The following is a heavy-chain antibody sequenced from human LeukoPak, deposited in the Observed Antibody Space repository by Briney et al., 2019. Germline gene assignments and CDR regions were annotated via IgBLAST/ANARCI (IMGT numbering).Heavy chain of an antibody. CDR2: VSSTGGDK. V-gene: IGHV3-11*01. D-gene: IGHD3-10*01. J-gene: IGHJ4*02. CDR1: GVTFEDYY. CDR3: ARGENGSFDR. Sequence: PGGSVRLSCTGSGVTFEDYYLSWIRQAPGKGLEWISYVSSTGGDKFYADSVKGRFTISRDNARNSVYMEMNDLIDEDTAFYYCARGENGSFDRWGQGTLVIVSS.